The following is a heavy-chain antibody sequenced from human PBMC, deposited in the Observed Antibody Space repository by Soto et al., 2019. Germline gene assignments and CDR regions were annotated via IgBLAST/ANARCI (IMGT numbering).Heavy chain of an antibody. J-gene: IGHJ4*02. CDR2: IYYSGST. V-gene: IGHV4-31*03. CDR3: ARDLDVRLGNYFDY. D-gene: IGHD3-16*01. Sequence: SETLSLTCTVSGGSIRSGGYYWSWIRQHPGKGLEWIGNIYYSGSTSYNPSLKSRVTISVDTSKNHFSLSLSSVTAADTAVYYCARDLDVRLGNYFDYWGQGALVTAPQ. CDR1: GGSIRSGGYY.